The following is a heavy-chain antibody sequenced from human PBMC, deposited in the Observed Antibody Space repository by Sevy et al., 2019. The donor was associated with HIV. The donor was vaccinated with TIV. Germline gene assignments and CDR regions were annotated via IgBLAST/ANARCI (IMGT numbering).Heavy chain of an antibody. Sequence: SETLSLTCTVSGGSISNYYWSWIRQPPGKGLEWIGYIYCNGYTNWNPFLKSRVTISLDTSKNQFSLKLTSVTTADTAVYYCARALYSAYGRLDPWGQGTLVTVSS. CDR2: IYCNGYT. V-gene: IGHV4-59*13. CDR1: GGSISNYY. CDR3: ARALYSAYGRLDP. J-gene: IGHJ5*02. D-gene: IGHD5-12*01.